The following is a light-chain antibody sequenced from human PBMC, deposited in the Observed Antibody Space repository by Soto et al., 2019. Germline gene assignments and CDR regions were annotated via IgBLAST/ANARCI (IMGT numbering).Light chain of an antibody. CDR3: QHSYSTPWT. CDR2: AAS. Sequence: IQMTQSPSSLSASVGDRVTITCRASQSISTYLNWYQQKPGKAPKLLIYAASSLQSGVPSRFSGSGSGTDFTLTISSLQPEDIATYYCQHSYSTPWTFGQGTKVEIK. J-gene: IGKJ1*01. V-gene: IGKV1-39*01. CDR1: QSISTY.